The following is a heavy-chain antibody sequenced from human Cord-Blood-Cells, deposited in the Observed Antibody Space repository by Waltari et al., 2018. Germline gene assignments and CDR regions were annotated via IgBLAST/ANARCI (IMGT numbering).Heavy chain of an antibody. CDR1: GYTFTGYY. CDR2: MNPNSGGT. CDR3: ARLSIAAAGTYDY. D-gene: IGHD6-13*01. V-gene: IGHV1-2*02. J-gene: IGHJ4*02. Sequence: QVQLVQSGAEVKKPGASVKVSCKASGYTFTGYYIHWVRQAPGQGLEWMRWMNPNSGGTNYAQKCQGGVTMTRNTSISTAYMELSRLRSDDTAVYYCARLSIAAAGTYDYWGQGTLVTVSS.